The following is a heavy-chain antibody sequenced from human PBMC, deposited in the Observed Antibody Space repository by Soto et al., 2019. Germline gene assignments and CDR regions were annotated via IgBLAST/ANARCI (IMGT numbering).Heavy chain of an antibody. V-gene: IGHV4-59*01. D-gene: IGHD2-2*02. J-gene: IGHJ5*02. CDR3: ARGYCSSTSCYIWDNWFDP. CDR2: IYYSGRT. CDR1: GVSISSYY. Sequence: QVQLQESGPGLVKPSETLSLTCTVSGVSISSYYWSWIRQPPGKGLEWIGYIYYSGRTNYNPSLKSRVTISVDTSKNQFSLKLSSVTAADTAVYYCARGYCSSTSCYIWDNWFDPWGQGTLVTVSS.